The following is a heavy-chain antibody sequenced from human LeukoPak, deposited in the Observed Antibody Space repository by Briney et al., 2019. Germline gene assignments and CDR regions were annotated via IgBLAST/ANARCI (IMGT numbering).Heavy chain of an antibody. CDR1: GYTFTSYA. Sequence: ASVKVSFKASGYTFTSYAMNWVRQAPGQGLEWMGGIIPIFGTANYAQKFQGRVTITADESTSTAYMELRSLRSDDTAVYYCARDLRGYSYGYWHYWGQGALVTVSS. D-gene: IGHD5-18*01. J-gene: IGHJ4*02. CDR2: IIPIFGTA. CDR3: ARDLRGYSYGYWHY. V-gene: IGHV1-69*13.